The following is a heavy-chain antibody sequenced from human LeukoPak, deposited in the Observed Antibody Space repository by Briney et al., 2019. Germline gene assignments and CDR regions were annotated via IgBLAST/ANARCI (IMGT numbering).Heavy chain of an antibody. CDR2: INPSGGST. CDR3: ARVNIGAFDI. Sequence: ASVKVSCKASGYTFTSYYMHWVRQAPGLGLEWMGIINPSGGSTSYAQKFQGRVTMTRDTSKSTVYMELSSLSSEDTAVYYCARVNIGAFDIWGQGTMVTVSS. V-gene: IGHV1-46*01. D-gene: IGHD5-12*01. J-gene: IGHJ3*02. CDR1: GYTFTSYY.